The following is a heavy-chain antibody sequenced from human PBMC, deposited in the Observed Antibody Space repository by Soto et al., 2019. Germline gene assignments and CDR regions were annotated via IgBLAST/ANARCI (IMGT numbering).Heavy chain of an antibody. CDR1: GGSISSYY. CDR3: ARQGLQWLPEGRDYFHC. CDR2: IFYSGST. V-gene: IGHV4-59*08. D-gene: IGHD6-19*01. Sequence: SETLSLTCTVSGGSISSYYWSWIRQPPGKGLEWIGYIFYSGSTNYNPSLKSRVTISVDTSKNQFSLKLSSVTAADTAVYYCARQGLQWLPEGRDYFHCWGQGTLVTAPQ. J-gene: IGHJ4*01.